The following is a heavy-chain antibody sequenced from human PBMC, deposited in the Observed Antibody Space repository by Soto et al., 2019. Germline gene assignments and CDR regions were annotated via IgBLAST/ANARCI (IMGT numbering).Heavy chain of an antibody. Sequence: PSETLSLTCTVSGGSISSGGYYWSWIRQHPGKGLEWIGYIYYSGSTYYNPSLKSRVTISVDTSKNQFSLKLSSVTAADTAVYYCARREAYYYGSGSYYNHNWFDPWGQGTLVTVSS. CDR3: ARREAYYYGSGSYYNHNWFDP. D-gene: IGHD3-10*01. V-gene: IGHV4-31*03. CDR2: IYYSGST. CDR1: GGSISSGGYY. J-gene: IGHJ5*02.